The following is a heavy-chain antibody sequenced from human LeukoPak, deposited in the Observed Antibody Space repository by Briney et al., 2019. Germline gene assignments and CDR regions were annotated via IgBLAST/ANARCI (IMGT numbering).Heavy chain of an antibody. V-gene: IGHV4-59*08. Sequence: PSETLSLTCTVSGGSISSYYWSWIRQPPGKGLECIGYIYYSGSTNYNPSLKSRVTISVDTSKNQFSLKLSSVTAADTAVYYCGXXXYYYDSKRKFDPWGQGTLVTVSS. D-gene: IGHD3-22*01. CDR2: IYYSGST. CDR3: GXXXYYYDSKRKFDP. CDR1: GGSISSYY. J-gene: IGHJ5*02.